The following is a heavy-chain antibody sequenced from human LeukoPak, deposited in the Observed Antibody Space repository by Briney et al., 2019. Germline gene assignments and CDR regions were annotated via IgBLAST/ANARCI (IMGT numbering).Heavy chain of an antibody. CDR3: AREGNGSHVNWFDP. CDR1: GFTFSSYS. J-gene: IGHJ5*02. V-gene: IGHV3-21*01. Sequence: GGSLRLSCAASGFTFSSYSMNWVRQAPGKGLEWVSSISSSSSYIYYADSVKGRFTISRDNAKNSLYLQMNSLRAEDTAVYYCAREGNGSHVNWFDPWGQGTLVTVSS. D-gene: IGHD1-26*01. CDR2: ISSSSSYI.